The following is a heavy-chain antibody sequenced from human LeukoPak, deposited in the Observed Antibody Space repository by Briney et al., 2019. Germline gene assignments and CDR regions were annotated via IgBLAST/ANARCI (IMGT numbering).Heavy chain of an antibody. D-gene: IGHD3-10*01. V-gene: IGHV3-7*01. CDR3: ARGPYYYGSGSYQYFDY. CDR2: IKEDGSEK. CDR1: GFTFSRYW. J-gene: IGHJ4*01. Sequence: GGSLRLSCAASGFTFSRYWMSWVRQAPGKWLEWVANIKEDGSEKSYVDSVKGRFTISRDNAKNSLYLQMNSLRAEDTAVYYCARGPYYYGSGSYQYFDYWGHGILVTVSS.